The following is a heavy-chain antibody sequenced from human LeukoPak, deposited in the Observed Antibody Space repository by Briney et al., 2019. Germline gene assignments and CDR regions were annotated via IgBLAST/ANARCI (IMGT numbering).Heavy chain of an antibody. J-gene: IGHJ4*02. V-gene: IGHV4-34*01. CDR2: INHSGST. CDR1: GGSFSGYY. Sequence: PSETLSLTCAVYGGSFSGYYWSWIRQPPGKGLEWIGEINHSGSTNYNPSLKSRVTISVDTSKNQFSLKLSSVTAADTAVYYCARGRRGGNGSGSSPFAFDYWGQGTLVTVSS. D-gene: IGHD3-10*01. CDR3: ARGRRGGNGSGSSPFAFDY.